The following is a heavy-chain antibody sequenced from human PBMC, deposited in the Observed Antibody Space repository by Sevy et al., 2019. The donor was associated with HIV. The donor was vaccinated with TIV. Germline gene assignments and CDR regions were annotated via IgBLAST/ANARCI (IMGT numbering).Heavy chain of an antibody. V-gene: IGHV3-74*01. CDR3: ARDTGELLAGDAFDI. CDR2: INNPGSST. J-gene: IGHJ3*02. D-gene: IGHD1-26*01. Sequence: GSLRLSCAASGFTFSSYWMHWVRQAPGKGLVWVSRINNPGSSTNYADSVKGRFTISRDNAKNTLYLQMNSLRAEVTAMYYCARDTGELLAGDAFDIWGQGTMVTVSS. CDR1: GFTFSSYW.